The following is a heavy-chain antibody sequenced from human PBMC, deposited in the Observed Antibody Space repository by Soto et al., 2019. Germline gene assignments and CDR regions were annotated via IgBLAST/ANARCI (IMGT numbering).Heavy chain of an antibody. CDR3: ALALGPTTGLDY. CDR2: IFNSGTT. CDR1: GASTVSHYH. J-gene: IGHJ4*02. Sequence: SETLSLTCSVSGASTVSHYHWTWIRQPPGKGLEWMGYIFNSGTTFYNPSLTSRLSISMDTSGNHFSLELRSVTAADAAVYYCALALGPTTGLDYWGQGTLVTVSS. V-gene: IGHV4-31*02. D-gene: IGHD1-26*01.